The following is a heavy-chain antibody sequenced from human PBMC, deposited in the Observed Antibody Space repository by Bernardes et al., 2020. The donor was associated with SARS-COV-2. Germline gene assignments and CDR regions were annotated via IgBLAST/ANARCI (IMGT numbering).Heavy chain of an antibody. Sequence: GSLRLSCAASGFTFSSEDMSWVRQVPGKGLEWVSSITGSGSPYYAESVRGRFTISRANSRNTLYLQVDGLRAEDTAIYYCARVGLGYSKTSYFYYAMDVWGQGTTVTVSS. D-gene: IGHD3-22*01. V-gene: IGHV3-23*01. J-gene: IGHJ6*02. CDR2: ITGSGSP. CDR3: ARVGLGYSKTSYFYYAMDV. CDR1: GFTFSSED.